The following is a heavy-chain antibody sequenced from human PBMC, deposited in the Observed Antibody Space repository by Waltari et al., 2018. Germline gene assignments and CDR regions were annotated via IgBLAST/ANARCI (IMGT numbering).Heavy chain of an antibody. D-gene: IGHD2-21*01. CDR2: ISVIGGIT. Sequence: EVQLVESGGGLVQPGGSLRLSCAASGFTFSSYAMSWVRQAPGKGLEWVSAISVIGGITSYADSGKGRFTISRDNSKNTLYLQMNSLRAEDTAVYYCAKDHLVGLFDAFDIWGQGTMVTVSS. J-gene: IGHJ3*02. V-gene: IGHV3-23*04. CDR3: AKDHLVGLFDAFDI. CDR1: GFTFSSYA.